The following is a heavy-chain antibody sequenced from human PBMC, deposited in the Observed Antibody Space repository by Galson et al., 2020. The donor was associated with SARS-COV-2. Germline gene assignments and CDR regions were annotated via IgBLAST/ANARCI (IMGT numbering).Heavy chain of an antibody. Sequence: GGSLRLSCAASGFTFSALSMHWVRQAPGKGLEWVAVISYDAINEYYTDSVNGRFTISRDNSKNTLFLHMNSLRVEDTAIYYCARDERDGYNLGLFDYWGQGTLVTVSS. J-gene: IGHJ4*02. V-gene: IGHV3-30*04. D-gene: IGHD5-12*01. CDR1: GFTFSALS. CDR3: ARDERDGYNLGLFDY. CDR2: ISYDAINE.